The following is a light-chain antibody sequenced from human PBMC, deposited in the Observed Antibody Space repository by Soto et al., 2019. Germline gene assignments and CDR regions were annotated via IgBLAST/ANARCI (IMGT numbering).Light chain of an antibody. V-gene: IGKV3-20*01. Sequence: TQSPGTLCLSPGERATLSCWASQSVSSTFLAWYQQKPGQAPRLLIYGTSNRAPGIPDRFTGSGSGTDFTLTISRLEPEDFAVYYCQQHNYWPSFGQGTKLEFK. CDR1: QSVSSTF. J-gene: IGKJ2*01. CDR3: QQHNYWPS. CDR2: GTS.